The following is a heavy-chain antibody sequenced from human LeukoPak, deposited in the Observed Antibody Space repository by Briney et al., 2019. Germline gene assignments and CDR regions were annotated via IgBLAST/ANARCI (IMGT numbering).Heavy chain of an antibody. CDR3: ARPKGYLDV. Sequence: GGSLRLSCVASGFTFSSYNMIWVRQAPGKGLEWASGITGSGGNTYYADSVKDRFTMSRDNSKNTLYLQMNSLRSEDTAVYYCARPKGYLDVWGKGTTVTVSS. J-gene: IGHJ6*03. CDR1: GFTFSSYN. V-gene: IGHV3-23*01. CDR2: ITGSGGNT.